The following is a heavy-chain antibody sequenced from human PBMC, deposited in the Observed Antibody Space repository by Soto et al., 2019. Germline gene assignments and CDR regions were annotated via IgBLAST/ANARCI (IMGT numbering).Heavy chain of an antibody. Sequence: SETLCLTCTVAGGSISSYYWSWIRQPPGKGLEWIGYIYYSGSTNYNPSLKSRVTISVDTSKNQFSLKLSSVTAADTAVYYCARHERSTVTTLIFAEYFQHWGQGTLVTVSS. CDR2: IYYSGST. CDR1: GGSISSYY. CDR3: ARHERSTVTTLIFAEYFQH. J-gene: IGHJ1*01. V-gene: IGHV4-59*08. D-gene: IGHD4-17*01.